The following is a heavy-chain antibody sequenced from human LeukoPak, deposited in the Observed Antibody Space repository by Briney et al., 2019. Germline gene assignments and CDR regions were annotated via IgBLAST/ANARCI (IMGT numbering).Heavy chain of an antibody. CDR3: AKGAAAGLVDWFDP. Sequence: PGGSLRLSCAASGFTFSSYAMMWVRQAPGKGLGWVSTVTGSAGGTYYADSVKGRFTTSRDNSKNTLYLIMNSLRAEDTAVYYCAKGAAAGLVDWFDPWGQGTLVAVSS. V-gene: IGHV3-23*01. CDR2: VTGSAGGT. CDR1: GFTFSSYA. D-gene: IGHD6-13*01. J-gene: IGHJ5*02.